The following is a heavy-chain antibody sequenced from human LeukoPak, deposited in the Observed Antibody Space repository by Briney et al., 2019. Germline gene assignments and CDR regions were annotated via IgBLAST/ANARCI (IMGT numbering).Heavy chain of an antibody. Sequence: SVKVSCKASGGTFSSYAISWVRQAPGQGLEWMGGIIPIFGTANYAQKFQGRVTITADESTSTAYMELSSLRSEDTAMYFCASAEGGPTPDGILDTWGQGTLVTVSS. CDR3: ASAEGGPTPDGILDT. J-gene: IGHJ5*02. CDR2: IIPIFGTA. D-gene: IGHD1-1*01. CDR1: GGTFSSYA. V-gene: IGHV1-69*01.